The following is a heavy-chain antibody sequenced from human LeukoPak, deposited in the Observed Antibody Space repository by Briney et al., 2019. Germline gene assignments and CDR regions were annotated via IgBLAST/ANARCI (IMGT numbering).Heavy chain of an antibody. Sequence: PSETLSLTCTVSGGSIRSSSYYWGWIRQPAGKGLEWIGNIYHSGNSYYNPSLKSRVTISVDTSKNQFSLKLSSVTAADTAVYYCARGPGPGVLAAGIKNWFDPWGQGTLVTVSS. CDR1: GGSIRSSSYY. D-gene: IGHD6-13*01. CDR3: ARGPGPGVLAAGIKNWFDP. V-gene: IGHV4-39*07. J-gene: IGHJ5*02. CDR2: IYHSGNS.